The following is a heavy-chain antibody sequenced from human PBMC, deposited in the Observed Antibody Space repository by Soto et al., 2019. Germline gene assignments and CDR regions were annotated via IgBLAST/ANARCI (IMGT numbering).Heavy chain of an antibody. CDR3: VRGDAGNFKMVY. D-gene: IGHD1-1*01. J-gene: IGHJ4*02. CDR1: GFTYSNYW. Sequence: SCAASGFTYSNYWMHGVRQAPGKGLVWVSRLLGDGSKTAYADSVKGRFTISRDNAQNTLYLQMNSLRPEDTAVYYCVRGDAGNFKMVYWGQGTLVTVSS. V-gene: IGHV3-74*01. CDR2: LLGDGSKT.